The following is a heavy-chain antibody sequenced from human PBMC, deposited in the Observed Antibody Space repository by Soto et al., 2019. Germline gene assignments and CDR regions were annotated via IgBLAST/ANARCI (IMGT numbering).Heavy chain of an antibody. V-gene: IGHV4-34*01. CDR3: ARVQLELRNIDY. Sequence: PSETLSLTCAVYGGSFSGYYWSWIRQPPGKGLEWIGEINHSGSTNYNPSLKSRVTISVDTSKNQFSLKLSSVTAADTAVYYCARVQLELRNIDYWGQGTLVTVSS. CDR2: INHSGST. J-gene: IGHJ4*02. CDR1: GGSFSGYY. D-gene: IGHD1-7*01.